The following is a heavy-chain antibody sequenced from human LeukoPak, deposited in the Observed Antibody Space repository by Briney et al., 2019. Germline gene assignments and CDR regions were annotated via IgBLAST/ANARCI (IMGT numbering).Heavy chain of an antibody. CDR3: AKGMAGTGDY. V-gene: IGHV3-23*01. Sequence: GGSLRLSCAASGFTFSSYGIHWVRQAPGKGLEWVSVISKNGDTTYYADSVKGRFTISRDNSKNTLYLQMNSLRAEDTAVYYCAKGMAGTGDYWGQGTLVTVSS. J-gene: IGHJ4*02. D-gene: IGHD6-19*01. CDR2: ISKNGDTT. CDR1: GFTFSSYG.